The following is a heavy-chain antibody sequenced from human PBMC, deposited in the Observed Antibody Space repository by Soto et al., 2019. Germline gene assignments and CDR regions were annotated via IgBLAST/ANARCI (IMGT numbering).Heavy chain of an antibody. D-gene: IGHD7-27*01. J-gene: IGHJ3*02. V-gene: IGHV4-4*07. CDR2: IDSRGKT. CDR3: AKDESGAADI. CDR1: GGSINGYY. Sequence: SETLSLTCTVSGGSINGYYWNWIRQSAGKGLEWIGRIDSRGKTNYTPSLKSRVTMSIDTSKNQFSLSLRFVTAADSAVYVCAKDESGAADIWGQGTMVTASS.